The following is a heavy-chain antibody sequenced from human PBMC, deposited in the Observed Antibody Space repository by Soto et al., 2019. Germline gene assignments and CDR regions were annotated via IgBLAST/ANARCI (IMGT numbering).Heavy chain of an antibody. Sequence: PGGSLRLSCAASGFTFSSYWMHWVRQAPGKGLVWVSRINSDGSSTSYADSVKGRFTIPRDNAKNTLYLQMNSLRAEDTAVYYCARQGVLLWFGEYADVWGQGTTVTVSS. V-gene: IGHV3-74*01. D-gene: IGHD3-10*01. CDR1: GFTFSSYW. CDR3: ARQGVLLWFGEYADV. J-gene: IGHJ6*02. CDR2: INSDGSST.